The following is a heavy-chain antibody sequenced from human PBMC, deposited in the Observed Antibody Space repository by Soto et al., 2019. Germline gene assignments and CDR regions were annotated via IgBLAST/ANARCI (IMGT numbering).Heavy chain of an antibody. Sequence: EVQLLESGGGLVQPGGSLRLSCAASGFTFSSYAMSWVRQAPGKGLEWVSGISGSGGSTYYADSVKGRFTISRDNSKNTLYRQMNSLRAEDTAVYYCAKDRGGCSSTSCPPRLFDYWGQGTLVTVPS. CDR2: ISGSGGST. D-gene: IGHD2-2*01. J-gene: IGHJ4*02. CDR3: AKDRGGCSSTSCPPRLFDY. CDR1: GFTFSSYA. V-gene: IGHV3-23*01.